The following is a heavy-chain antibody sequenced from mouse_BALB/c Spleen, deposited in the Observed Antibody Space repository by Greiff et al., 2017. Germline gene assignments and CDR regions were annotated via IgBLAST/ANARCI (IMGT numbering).Heavy chain of an antibody. CDR1: GYTFTSYW. J-gene: IGHJ3*01. Sequence: QVQLKESGAELAKPGASVKMSCKASGYTFTSYWMHWVKQRPGQGLEWIGYINPSTGYTEYNQKFKDKATLTADKSSSTAYMQLSSLTSEDSAVYYCARSDYGNYQWFAYWGQGTLVTVSA. CDR3: ARSDYGNYQWFAY. D-gene: IGHD2-1*01. V-gene: IGHV1-7*01. CDR2: INPSTGYT.